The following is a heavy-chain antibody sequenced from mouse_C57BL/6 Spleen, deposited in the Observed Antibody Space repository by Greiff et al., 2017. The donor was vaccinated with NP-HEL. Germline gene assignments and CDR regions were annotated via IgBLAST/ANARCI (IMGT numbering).Heavy chain of an antibody. CDR2: IDPSDSYT. J-gene: IGHJ4*01. CDR1: GYTFTSYW. CDR3: ARDGYDGGYYAMDY. D-gene: IGHD2-2*01. V-gene: IGHV1-59*01. Sequence: QVQLQQPGAELVRPGTSVKLSCKASGYTFTSYWMHWVQQRPGQGLEWIGVIDPSDSYTNYTQKFKGKATLTVDTSSSTAYMQLSSLTSEDSAVYYCARDGYDGGYYAMDYWGQGTSVTVSS.